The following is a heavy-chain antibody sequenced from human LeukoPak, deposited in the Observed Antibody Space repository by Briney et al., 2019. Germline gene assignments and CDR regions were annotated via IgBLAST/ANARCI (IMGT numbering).Heavy chain of an antibody. Sequence: GGSLRLSCAASGFTFSSYWMSWVRQTPGKGLEWVAHLNQDGSERYYVDSVKGRFTISRENAKNSLYLQMNSLRAEDTAVYYCARDGPYCGGDRRSCGMDVWGQGTTATVSS. V-gene: IGHV3-7*01. CDR3: ARDGPYCGGDRRSCGMDV. CDR1: GFTFSSYW. D-gene: IGHD2-21*02. CDR2: LNQDGSER. J-gene: IGHJ6*02.